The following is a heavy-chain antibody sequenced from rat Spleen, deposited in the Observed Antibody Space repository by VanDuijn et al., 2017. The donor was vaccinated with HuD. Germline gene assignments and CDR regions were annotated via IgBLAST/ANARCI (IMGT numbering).Heavy chain of an antibody. J-gene: IGHJ2*01. CDR3: ARQVRDFFDY. CDR2: IDYDGSNS. Sequence: EVQLVESGGGLVRPGGSLKLTCAASGFTFSDFNMAWVRQAPKKSLEWVATIDYDGSNSYYRDSEKGRFPMSRDNAKNTLYLQLDSLRSEDTATYYCARQVRDFFDYWGQGVMVTVSS. CDR1: GFTFSDFN. V-gene: IGHV5-7*01.